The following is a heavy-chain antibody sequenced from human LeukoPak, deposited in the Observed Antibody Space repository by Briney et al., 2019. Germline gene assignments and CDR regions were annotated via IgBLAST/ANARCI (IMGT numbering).Heavy chain of an antibody. Sequence: GGSLRLSCAASGFTFSSYWMSWVRQAPGKGLEWVANIKQDGSEKYYVDSVKGRFTISRDNAKNSLYLQMNSLRAEDTAVYYCARATSYDILTGYSRPYNYYMDVWGKGTTVTVSS. CDR2: IKQDGSEK. CDR1: GFTFSSYW. V-gene: IGHV3-7*01. D-gene: IGHD3-9*01. CDR3: ARATSYDILTGYSRPYNYYMDV. J-gene: IGHJ6*03.